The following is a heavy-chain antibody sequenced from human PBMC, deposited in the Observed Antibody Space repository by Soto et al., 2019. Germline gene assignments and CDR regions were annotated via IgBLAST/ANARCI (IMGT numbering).Heavy chain of an antibody. CDR3: ARSYYYDSSGYYRRRGGFDY. Sequence: QVQLQQWGAGLLKPSETLSLTCAVYGGSFSGYYWSWIRQPPGKGLEWIGEINHSGSTNYNPSLKSRVTISVDTSKNQFSLKLSSVTAADTAVYYCARSYYYDSSGYYRRRGGFDYWGQGTLVTVSS. CDR2: INHSGST. J-gene: IGHJ4*02. CDR1: GGSFSGYY. V-gene: IGHV4-34*01. D-gene: IGHD3-22*01.